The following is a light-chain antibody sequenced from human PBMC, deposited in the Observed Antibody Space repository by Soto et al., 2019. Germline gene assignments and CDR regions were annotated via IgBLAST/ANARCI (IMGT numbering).Light chain of an antibody. Sequence: EIVLTQSPATLSLSTGVRATLSCRVSQSVSSYLAWYQQKPGQAPRLLIYDASNRATGIPARFSGSGSGTDFTLTISSLEPEDFAVYYCQQRSDWPPITFGQGTRLEIK. V-gene: IGKV3-11*01. CDR1: QSVSSY. CDR3: QQRSDWPPIT. J-gene: IGKJ5*01. CDR2: DAS.